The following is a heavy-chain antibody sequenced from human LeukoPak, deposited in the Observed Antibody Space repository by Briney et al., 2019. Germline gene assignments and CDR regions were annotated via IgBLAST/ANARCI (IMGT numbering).Heavy chain of an antibody. CDR2: FNPAGGRT. CDR1: GYTFTGYY. CDR3: ARDQAAITTPLDWSFAL. D-gene: IGHD2-15*01. Sequence: GASVKVSCKASGYTFTGYYMHWVRQAPGQGLEWMGIFNPAGGRTSYAQKFQGRVTITRDTSTNTLYMELSSLRSEYTAVYYCARDQAAITTPLDWSFALWGRGTLVTVSS. J-gene: IGHJ2*01. V-gene: IGHV1-46*01.